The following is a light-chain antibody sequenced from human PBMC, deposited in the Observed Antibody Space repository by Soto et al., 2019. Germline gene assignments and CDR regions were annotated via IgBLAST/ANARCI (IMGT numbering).Light chain of an antibody. J-gene: IGKJ5*01. CDR2: AAS. V-gene: IGKV1-39*01. Sequence: DIQMTQSPSSLSASVGDRVTITCRASQSISSYLNWYQQKLGKAPKLLIYAASSLQRGVPSRFSGSGSGTDFTLTISSLQPEDFTTYYCQQNYNTLITFGQGTRLEIK. CDR1: QSISSY. CDR3: QQNYNTLIT.